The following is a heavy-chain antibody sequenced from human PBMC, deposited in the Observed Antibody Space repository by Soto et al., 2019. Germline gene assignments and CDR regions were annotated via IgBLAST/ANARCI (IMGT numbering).Heavy chain of an antibody. CDR2: IYPGDSDT. CDR3: ARFRVRLNGGIDY. J-gene: IGHJ4*02. Sequence: PGESLKISCKGSGYSFTTYWIGWVRQMPGRGLEWMGSIYPGDSDTRYSPSFQGQVTLSPDKSIRAGYLGWSRGKSCDTAMYYCARFRVRLNGGIDYWGQGTLVTVSS. D-gene: IGHD3-3*01. V-gene: IGHV5-51*01. CDR1: GYSFTTYW.